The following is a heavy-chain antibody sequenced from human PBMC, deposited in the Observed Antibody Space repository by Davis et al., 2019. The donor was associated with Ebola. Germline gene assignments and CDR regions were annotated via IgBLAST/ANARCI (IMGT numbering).Heavy chain of an antibody. V-gene: IGHV4-39*07. CDR1: GGSISSRSYY. CDR3: ARVNYDFWSGYYTGNWFDP. CDR2: NYYSGNT. J-gene: IGHJ5*02. Sequence: MPSETLSLTCTVSGGSISSRSYYWGWIRQPPGKGLEWIGNNYYSGNTYYKPSLKSRVTIFVDRSKNQFSLKLSSVTAADTAVYYCARVNYDFWSGYYTGNWFDPWGQGTLVTVSS. D-gene: IGHD3-3*01.